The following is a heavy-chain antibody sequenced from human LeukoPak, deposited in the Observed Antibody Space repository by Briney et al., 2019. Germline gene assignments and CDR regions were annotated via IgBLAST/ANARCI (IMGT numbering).Heavy chain of an antibody. J-gene: IGHJ5*02. CDR2: NYYSGST. V-gene: IGHV4-39*02. CDR3: AREHIVLMVYASNWFDP. Sequence: SETLSLTCTVSGGSISSSSYYWGWIRQPPGKGLEWIGSNYYSGSTYYNPSLKSRVTISVDTSKNQFSLKLSSVTAADTAVYYCAREHIVLMVYASNWFDPWGQGTLVTVSS. D-gene: IGHD2-8*01. CDR1: GGSISSSSYY.